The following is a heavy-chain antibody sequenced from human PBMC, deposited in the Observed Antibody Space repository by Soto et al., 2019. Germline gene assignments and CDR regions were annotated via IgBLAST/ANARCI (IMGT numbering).Heavy chain of an antibody. V-gene: IGHV3-30*02. CDR1: GFTFSSYG. CDR2: IQYDGTNK. Sequence: GGSLRLSCAASGFTFSSYGMHWVRQAPGKGLEWVSLIQYDGTNKWYADSLKGRFTISRDNPKSTLYLQMNSLSAEDTAVYYCAREGATGNPNKYDFWGQGTLVTVSS. D-gene: IGHD1-1*01. CDR3: AREGATGNPNKYDF. J-gene: IGHJ4*02.